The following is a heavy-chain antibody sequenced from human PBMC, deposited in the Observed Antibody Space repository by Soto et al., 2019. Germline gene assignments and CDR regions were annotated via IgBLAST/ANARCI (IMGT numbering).Heavy chain of an antibody. D-gene: IGHD6-19*01. CDR1: GYTLTELS. CDR3: ATPRGSSGWYSDAFDI. Sequence: QVQLVQSGAEVKKPGASVKVSCKVSGYTLTELSMHWVRQAPGKGLEWMGGFDPEDGETIYAQKFQGRVTMTEDTSTDPAYMELSSLGSEDTAVDYCATPRGSSGWYSDAFDIWGQGTMVTVSS. J-gene: IGHJ3*02. V-gene: IGHV1-24*01. CDR2: FDPEDGET.